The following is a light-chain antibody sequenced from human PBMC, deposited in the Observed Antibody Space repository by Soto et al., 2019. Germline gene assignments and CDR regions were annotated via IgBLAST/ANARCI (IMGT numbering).Light chain of an antibody. CDR1: QGISSR. CDR3: QHADSFPLIP. CDR2: SAS. J-gene: IGKJ5*01. Sequence: IHMTQSPSSVSASVLYRVTITFRSSQGISSRLAWYQQKPGKAPKLLIYSASSLHSGVPSRFSGSRSGTDFTLTISSLQPEDFATYYCQHADSFPLIPFGQGTRLENK. V-gene: IGKV1-12*01.